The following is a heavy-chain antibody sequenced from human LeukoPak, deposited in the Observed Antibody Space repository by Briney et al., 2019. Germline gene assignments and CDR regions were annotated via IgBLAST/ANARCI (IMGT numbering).Heavy chain of an antibody. J-gene: IGHJ4*02. CDR2: INTNTGNP. CDR1: GYTFIDYA. Sequence: ALVKVSCKASGYTFIDYAMNWVRQAPGQGLEWMGWINTNTGNPTYAQGFTGRFVFSLDTSVSTAYLQISSLKAEDTAVYYCAKLGYCSGGSCYGFDYWGQGSLVTVSS. CDR3: AKLGYCSGGSCYGFDY. D-gene: IGHD2-15*01. V-gene: IGHV7-4-1*02.